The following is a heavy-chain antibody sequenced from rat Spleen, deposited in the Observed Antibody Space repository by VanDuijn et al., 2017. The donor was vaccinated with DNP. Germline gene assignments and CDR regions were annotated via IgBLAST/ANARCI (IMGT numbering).Heavy chain of an antibody. CDR1: GFTFSDFY. CDR3: ARCGSYAHDYFDY. J-gene: IGHJ2*01. Sequence: EVQLVESDGGLVQPGRSLKVSCAASGFTFSDFYMAWVRQAPTKGLEWVASISYDGGSTYYRDSVKGRFTISRDNAKSSLYLQMDSLRSEDTATYYCARCGSYAHDYFDYWGQGVMVTVSS. D-gene: IGHD1-12*02. V-gene: IGHV5-20*01. CDR2: ISYDGGST.